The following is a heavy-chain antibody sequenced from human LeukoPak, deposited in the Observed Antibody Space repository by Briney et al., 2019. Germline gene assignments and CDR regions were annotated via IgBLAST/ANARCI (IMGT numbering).Heavy chain of an antibody. CDR3: ARESGDYGSGSYTPSSFDY. D-gene: IGHD3-10*01. J-gene: IGHJ4*02. CDR2: IKQDGSEK. Sequence: PGGSLRLSCAASGFTFSSYWMSWVRQAPGKGLGWVANIKQDGSEKYYVDSVKGRFTISRDNAKNSLYLQMNSLRAEDTAVYYCARESGDYGSGSYTPSSFDYWGQGTLVTVSS. V-gene: IGHV3-7*01. CDR1: GFTFSSYW.